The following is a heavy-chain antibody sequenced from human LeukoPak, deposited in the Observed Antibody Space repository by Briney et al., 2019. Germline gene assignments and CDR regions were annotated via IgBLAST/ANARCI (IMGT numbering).Heavy chain of an antibody. Sequence: SETLSLACAVYGWSLSGYYLSGIRQPPGKGLEWIGEINHSGSTNYNPSLKSRVTISVDTSKNQFSLKLSSVTAADTAVYYCARDVPRPYGMDVWGQGTTVTVSS. CDR2: INHSGST. D-gene: IGHD2-2*01. CDR1: GWSLSGYY. V-gene: IGHV4-34*01. J-gene: IGHJ6*02. CDR3: ARDVPRPYGMDV.